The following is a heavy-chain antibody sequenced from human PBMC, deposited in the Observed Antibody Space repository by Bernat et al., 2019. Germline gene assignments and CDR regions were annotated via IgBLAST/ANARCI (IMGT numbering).Heavy chain of an antibody. Sequence: QVQLVESGGGVVQPGRSLRLSCAASGFTFSSYGMHWVRQAPGKGLEWVAVISYDGSNEYYADSVKGRFTISRDNSKNTLYLQMNSLRAEDTAVYYCAKAHYDFWSGYYSYYGMDVWGQGTTVTVSS. V-gene: IGHV3-30*18. CDR1: GFTFSSYG. CDR2: ISYDGSNE. J-gene: IGHJ6*02. CDR3: AKAHYDFWSGYYSYYGMDV. D-gene: IGHD3-3*01.